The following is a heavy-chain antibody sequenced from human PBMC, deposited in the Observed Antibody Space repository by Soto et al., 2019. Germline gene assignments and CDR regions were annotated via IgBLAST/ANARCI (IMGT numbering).Heavy chain of an antibody. CDR1: GYTFTSYG. D-gene: IGHD1-26*01. CDR3: ARDNPAVGAYYYGMDV. CDR2: ISAYNGNT. J-gene: IGHJ6*02. V-gene: IGHV1-18*01. Sequence: QVQLVQSGAEVKKPGASVKVSCKASGYTFTSYGISWVRQAPGQGLEWMGWISAYNGNTNYAQKLQGRVTMTTDTTTSTAYMELRSLRSDDTAVYYCARDNPAVGAYYYGMDVWGQGTTVTVSS.